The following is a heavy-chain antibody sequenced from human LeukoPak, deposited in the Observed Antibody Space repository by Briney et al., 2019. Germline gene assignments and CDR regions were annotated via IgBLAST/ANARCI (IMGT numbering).Heavy chain of an antibody. D-gene: IGHD1-26*01. Sequence: ASVKVSCKASGYTFTGYYMHWVRQAPGQGLEWMGWINPNSGGTNYAQKFQGGVTMTRDTSISTAYMELSRLRSDDTAVYYCARDVVGATTIFDYWGQGTLVTVSS. V-gene: IGHV1-2*02. J-gene: IGHJ4*02. CDR3: ARDVVGATTIFDY. CDR1: GYTFTGYY. CDR2: INPNSGGT.